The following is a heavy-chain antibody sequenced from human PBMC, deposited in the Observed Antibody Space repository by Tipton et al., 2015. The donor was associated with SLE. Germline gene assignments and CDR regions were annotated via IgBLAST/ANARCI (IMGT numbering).Heavy chain of an antibody. CDR2: ISAYNGNT. CDR3: ARASYCSGGSCYPHYFDY. V-gene: IGHV1-18*01. D-gene: IGHD2-15*01. Sequence: QLVQSGAGVKKPGASVKVSCKASGYTFTSYGISWVRQAPGQGLEWMGWISAYNGNTNYAQKLQGRVTMTTDTSTSTAYMELRSLRSDDTAVYYCARASYCSGGSCYPHYFDYWGQGTLVTVSS. CDR1: GYTFTSYG. J-gene: IGHJ4*02.